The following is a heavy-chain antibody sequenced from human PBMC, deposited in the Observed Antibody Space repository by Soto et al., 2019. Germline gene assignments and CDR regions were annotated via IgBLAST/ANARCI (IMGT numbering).Heavy chain of an antibody. CDR1: GFTFSSYA. CDR3: ARERIAAAGAYYYYYYGMDV. V-gene: IGHV3-30-3*01. D-gene: IGHD6-13*01. Sequence: GGSLRLSCAASGFTFSSYAMHWVRQAPGKGLEWVAVISYDGSNKYYADSVKGRFTISRDNSKNTLYLQMNSLRAEDTAVYYCARERIAAAGAYYYYYYGMDVWGQGTTVTVSS. J-gene: IGHJ6*02. CDR2: ISYDGSNK.